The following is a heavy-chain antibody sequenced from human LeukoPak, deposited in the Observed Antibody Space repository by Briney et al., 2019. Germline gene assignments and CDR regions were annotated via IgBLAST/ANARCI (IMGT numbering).Heavy chain of an antibody. V-gene: IGHV3-21*01. J-gene: IGHJ4*02. CDR2: ISSSSSYI. D-gene: IGHD4-23*01. Sequence: GGSLRLSCAASGFTFSSYSMNWVRQAPGKGLEWVSSISSSSSYIYYADSVKGRFTISRDNAKNLLYLQMNSLRAEDTAVYYCARGPMVVTPIDYWGQGTLVTVSS. CDR3: ARGPMVVTPIDY. CDR1: GFTFSSYS.